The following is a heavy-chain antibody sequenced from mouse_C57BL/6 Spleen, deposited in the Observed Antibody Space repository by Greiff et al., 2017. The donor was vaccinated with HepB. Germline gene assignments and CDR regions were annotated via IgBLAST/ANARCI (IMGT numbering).Heavy chain of an antibody. Sequence: VQLQQSGPELVKPGASVKIPCKASGYTFTDYNMDWVKQSHGKSLEWIGDINPNNGGTIYNQKFKGKATLTVDKSSSTAYMELRSLTSEDTAVYYCARWVYSNPFAYWGQGTLVTVSA. J-gene: IGHJ3*01. V-gene: IGHV1-18*01. CDR2: INPNNGGT. D-gene: IGHD2-5*01. CDR3: ARWVYSNPFAY. CDR1: GYTFTDYN.